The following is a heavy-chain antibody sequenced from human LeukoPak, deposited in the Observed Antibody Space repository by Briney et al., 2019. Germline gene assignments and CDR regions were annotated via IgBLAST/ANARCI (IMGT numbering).Heavy chain of an antibody. D-gene: IGHD3-9*01. J-gene: IGHJ4*02. Sequence: SETLSLTCTVSGGSISSSSYYWGWIRQPPGKGLEWIGSIYHSGSTYYNPSLKSRVTISVDTSKNQFSLKLSSVTAADTAVYYCARDTRYFDWLSTTYYFDYWGQGTLVTVSS. V-gene: IGHV4-39*07. CDR2: IYHSGST. CDR3: ARDTRYFDWLSTTYYFDY. CDR1: GGSISSSSYY.